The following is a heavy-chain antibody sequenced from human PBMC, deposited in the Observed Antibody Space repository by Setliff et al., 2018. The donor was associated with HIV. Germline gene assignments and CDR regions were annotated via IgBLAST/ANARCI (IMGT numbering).Heavy chain of an antibody. J-gene: IGHJ5*02. Sequence: ASEILSLTCTVPSGSFSPDTYNWNWIRQTPGKGLEWIGTFFNSGSISYNPSLGSRVTMSVDTSENLFFLRLIFVTAADTGVYYCGRGWFDPWGQGTLVTVSS. CDR3: GRGWFDP. D-gene: IGHD3-10*01. CDR2: FFNSGSI. CDR1: SGSFSPDTYN. V-gene: IGHV4-61*01.